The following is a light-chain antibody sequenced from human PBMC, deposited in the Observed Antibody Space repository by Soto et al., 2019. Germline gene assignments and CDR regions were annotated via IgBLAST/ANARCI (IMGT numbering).Light chain of an antibody. V-gene: IGKV3-20*01. J-gene: IGKJ4*01. CDR3: QQYGSSPPFT. Sequence: EIVLTQSPGTLSLSPGERATLSCRASHSVSSSYLAWYQQKPGQAPRLLIYGASSRATGIPDRFSGSGSGTVFTLTIIRLEPEDFAVYYFQQYGSSPPFTFGGVTKVEIK. CDR1: HSVSSSY. CDR2: GAS.